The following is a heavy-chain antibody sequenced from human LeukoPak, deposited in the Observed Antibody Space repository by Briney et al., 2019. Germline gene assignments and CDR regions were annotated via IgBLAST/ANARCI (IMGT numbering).Heavy chain of an antibody. CDR3: AREYVWGSYRYSHFDY. V-gene: IGHV4-31*03. Sequence: SETLSLTCTVSGGSISSGGYYWSWLRQHPGKGLEWIGYIYYSGSTYYNPSLKSRVTISVDTSKNQFSLKLSSVTAADTAVYYCAREYVWGSYRYSHFDYWAREPWSPSPQ. CDR1: GGSISSGGYY. D-gene: IGHD3-16*02. J-gene: IGHJ4*02. CDR2: IYYSGST.